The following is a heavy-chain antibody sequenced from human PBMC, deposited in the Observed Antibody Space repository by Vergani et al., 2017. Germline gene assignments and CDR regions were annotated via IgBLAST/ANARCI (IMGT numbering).Heavy chain of an antibody. Sequence: EVQLQESGGGLVKPGGSLRVSCAASGFSFSTYSINWVRQAPGKGLEWVSSISGRSNYIYYADSLKGRFTISRDNSKNSVYLQMNSLRAEDTAVYYCAKSSKVVPAANNYYDSSGYSWGQGTLVTVSS. V-gene: IGHV3-21*04. J-gene: IGHJ4*02. CDR2: ISGRSNYI. D-gene: IGHD3-22*01. CDR1: GFSFSTYS. CDR3: AKSSKVVPAANNYYDSSGYS.